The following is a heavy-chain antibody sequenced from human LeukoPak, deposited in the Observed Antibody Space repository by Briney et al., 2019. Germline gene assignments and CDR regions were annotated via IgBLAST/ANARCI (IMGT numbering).Heavy chain of an antibody. Sequence: SETLSLTCSVSGASVTMGSYYWAWIRQPPGKGLEWIGTFHFSGSTYYNPSLKSRVTISVDTSKNQFSLKLSSVTAADTAVYYCARSLSVVTPEYYFDYWGQGTLVTVSS. V-gene: IGHV4-39*07. CDR2: FHFSGST. D-gene: IGHD4-23*01. CDR3: ARSLSVVTPEYYFDY. CDR1: GASVTMGSYY. J-gene: IGHJ4*02.